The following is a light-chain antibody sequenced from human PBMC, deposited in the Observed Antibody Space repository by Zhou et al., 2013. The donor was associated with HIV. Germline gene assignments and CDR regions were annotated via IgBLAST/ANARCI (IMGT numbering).Light chain of an antibody. CDR3: QQRNNWPPVFT. V-gene: IGKV3-11*01. CDR2: DAS. J-gene: IGKJ3*01. Sequence: EIVLTQSPGILSLSPGERGTLSCRASQSVSSSDLAWYQHKPGQAPRLLIYDASNRATGIPARFSGSGSGTDFTLTISSLEPEDFAVYYCQQRNNWPPVFTFGPGTQSGYQT. CDR1: QSVSSSD.